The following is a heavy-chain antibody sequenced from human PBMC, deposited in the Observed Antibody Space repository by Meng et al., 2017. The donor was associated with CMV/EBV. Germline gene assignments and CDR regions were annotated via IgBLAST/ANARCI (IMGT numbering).Heavy chain of an antibody. V-gene: IGHV3-11*06. CDR2: ISSSSSYT. D-gene: IGHD3-22*01. Sequence: VRLVECGRGLVMPGGSRRVSCAASGFTFSDYDMSWIRQAPGKGLEWVSYISSSSSYTNYADSVKGRFTISRDNAKNSLYLQMNSLRAEDTAVYYCARDRRYYDSSGYYPAWGQGTLVTVSS. J-gene: IGHJ5*02. CDR3: ARDRRYYDSSGYYPA. CDR1: GFTFSDYD.